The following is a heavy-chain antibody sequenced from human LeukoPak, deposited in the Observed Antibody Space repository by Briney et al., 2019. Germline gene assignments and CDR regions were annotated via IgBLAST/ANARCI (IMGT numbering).Heavy chain of an antibody. Sequence: GGSLRLSCAASGFTFSSYSMNWVRQAPGKGLEWVSSTSSSSSYIYYADSVKGRFTISRDNAKNSLYLQMNSLRAEDTAVYYCARFLAAAGNDAFDIWGQGTMVTVPS. CDR2: TSSSSSYI. CDR1: GFTFSSYS. CDR3: ARFLAAAGNDAFDI. V-gene: IGHV3-21*01. D-gene: IGHD6-13*01. J-gene: IGHJ3*02.